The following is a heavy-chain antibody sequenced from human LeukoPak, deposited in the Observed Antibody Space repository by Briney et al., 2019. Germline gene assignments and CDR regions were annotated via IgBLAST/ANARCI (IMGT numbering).Heavy chain of an antibody. CDR1: GYTFTGYY. CDR3: ARDRAPRVTSTMDV. J-gene: IGHJ6*03. CDR2: INPNTGGT. V-gene: IGHV1-2*02. D-gene: IGHD4-11*01. Sequence: GASVKVSCKASGYTFTGYYIHWVRQAPGQRLEWMGWINPNTGGTKYAQEFQGRVAMTRDTSISTAYMELSRLRSDDTAVYYCARDRAPRVTSTMDVWGKGTTVTVSS.